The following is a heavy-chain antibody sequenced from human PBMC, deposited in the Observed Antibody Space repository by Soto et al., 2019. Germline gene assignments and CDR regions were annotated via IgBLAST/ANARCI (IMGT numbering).Heavy chain of an antibody. CDR3: ARDSDY. V-gene: IGHV4-39*07. CDR1: AFSISCSIYY. CDR2: IYYSGST. J-gene: IGHJ4*02. Sequence: SDTQSLTWTFSAFSISCSIYYWGWIRQPPGKGLEWIGSIYYSGSTYYNPSLKSRVFISVDTSKNQFSLKLSSVTAADTAVYYCARDSDYWSQGTLVNVSS.